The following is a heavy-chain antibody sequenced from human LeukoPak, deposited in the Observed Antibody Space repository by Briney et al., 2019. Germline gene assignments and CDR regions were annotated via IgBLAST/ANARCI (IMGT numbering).Heavy chain of an antibody. D-gene: IGHD5-12*01. V-gene: IGHV3-30-3*01. CDR3: ARDRGGYGAPGLDY. CDR2: ISYDGSNK. CDR1: GFTFSSYA. J-gene: IGHJ4*02. Sequence: PGGSLRLSCAASGFTFSSYAMHWVRQAPGKGLEWVAVISYDGSNKYYADSVKGRFTISRDNSKNTLYPQMNSLRAEDTAVYYCARDRGGYGAPGLDYWGQGTLVTVSS.